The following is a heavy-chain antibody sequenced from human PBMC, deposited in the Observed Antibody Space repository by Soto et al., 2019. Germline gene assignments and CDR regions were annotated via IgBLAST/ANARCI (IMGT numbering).Heavy chain of an antibody. CDR3: ATGEGRIGLDY. CDR2: ISSSSSTI. J-gene: IGHJ4*02. D-gene: IGHD3-10*01. Sequence: EVQLVESGGGLVQPGGSLRLSCAASGFTFSSYSMNWVRQAPGKGLEWVSYISSSSSTIYYADSVKGRFTISRDNAKNSLYLGMNCLRDEDTGVYYCATGEGRIGLDYWGQGTLVTGSS. V-gene: IGHV3-48*02. CDR1: GFTFSSYS.